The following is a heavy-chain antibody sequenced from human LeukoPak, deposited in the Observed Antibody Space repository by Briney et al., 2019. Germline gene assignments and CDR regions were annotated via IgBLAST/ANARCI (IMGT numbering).Heavy chain of an antibody. V-gene: IGHV1-18*01. J-gene: IGHJ4*02. D-gene: IGHD6-13*01. Sequence: ASVKVSCKASGYTFTSNTINWVRQAPGQGLELMGWVSAYNGNTNYAQKFQGRVTMTTDTSTSRAYMELRGLRSDDTAVYYCARGAGLSSSWYIDYWGQGTLVTVSS. CDR1: GYTFTSNT. CDR2: VSAYNGNT. CDR3: ARGAGLSSSWYIDY.